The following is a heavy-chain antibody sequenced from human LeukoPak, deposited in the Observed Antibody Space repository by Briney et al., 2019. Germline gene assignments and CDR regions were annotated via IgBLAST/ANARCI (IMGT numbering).Heavy chain of an antibody. V-gene: IGHV4-59*08. CDR2: ISDSGST. CDR3: ARPVRGYIDSYHYMDV. J-gene: IGHJ6*03. Sequence: PSETLSLTCTVSGGSINSYYWSWIRQPPGKGLGWIGYISDSGSTNYNPSLKGRVTIFADTSKNQFSLRLSSVTAADTAVYFCARPVRGYIDSYHYMDVWGKGTTVTVSS. CDR1: GGSINSYY. D-gene: IGHD5-18*01.